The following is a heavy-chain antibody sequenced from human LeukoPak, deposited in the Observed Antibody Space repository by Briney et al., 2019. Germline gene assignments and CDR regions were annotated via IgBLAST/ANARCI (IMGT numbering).Heavy chain of an antibody. Sequence: GGSLRLSCAVSGFNVSANQMSWVRQAPGRSLEWVGAIYTGGTTYYADSVKGRFTISRDNAKNSLYLQMNSLRAEDTAVYYCARSGVFDYWGQGTLVTVSS. J-gene: IGHJ4*02. CDR2: IYTGGTT. V-gene: IGHV3-69-1*01. CDR3: ARSGVFDY. CDR1: GFNVSANQ. D-gene: IGHD2-8*01.